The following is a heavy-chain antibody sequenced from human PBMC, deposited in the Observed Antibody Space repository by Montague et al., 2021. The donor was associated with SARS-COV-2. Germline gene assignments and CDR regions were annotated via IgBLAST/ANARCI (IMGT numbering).Heavy chain of an antibody. V-gene: IGHV4-34*01. J-gene: IGHJ6*02. D-gene: IGHD3-10*01. CDR2: INHSGST. CDR1: GGSFSGYY. Sequence: SETLSLTCAVYGGSFSGYYWSWIRQPPEKGLEWIGEINHSGSTNYNPSLKSRVTITVDTSKNQLSQKLSSVTAADTAVYYCARVRYYGSGTSLGMDVWGQGTTVTVSS. CDR3: ARVRYYGSGTSLGMDV.